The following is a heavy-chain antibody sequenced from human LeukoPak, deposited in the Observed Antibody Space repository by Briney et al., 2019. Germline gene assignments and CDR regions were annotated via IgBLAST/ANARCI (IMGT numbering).Heavy chain of an antibody. D-gene: IGHD3-10*01. J-gene: IGHJ4*02. Sequence: SETLSLTCTVSGGSISSSSYYWGWIRQPPGKGLEWIGSIYYSGSTNYNPSLKSRVTISVDTSKNQFSLKLSSVTAADTAVYYCARLPIYGSGSLDYWGQGTLVTVSS. CDR2: IYYSGST. CDR1: GGSISSSSYY. V-gene: IGHV4-39*07. CDR3: ARLPIYGSGSLDY.